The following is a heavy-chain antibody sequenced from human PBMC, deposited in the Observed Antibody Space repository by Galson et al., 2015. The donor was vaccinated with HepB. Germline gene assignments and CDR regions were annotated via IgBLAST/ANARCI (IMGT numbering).Heavy chain of an antibody. V-gene: IGHV1-69*06. Sequence: QSGAEVKRPGASVKVSCKASGYTFSTYSITWVRQAPGQGLEWMGGVIPLFETPNYAQELQGRVTITADRSTSTAYMELSSLRSEDTAVYYCARDRVVAGPGGGSLQEWGQGTLVTVSS. J-gene: IGHJ4*02. CDR2: VIPLFETP. CDR1: GYTFSTYS. D-gene: IGHD2-15*01. CDR3: ARDRVVAGPGGGSLQE.